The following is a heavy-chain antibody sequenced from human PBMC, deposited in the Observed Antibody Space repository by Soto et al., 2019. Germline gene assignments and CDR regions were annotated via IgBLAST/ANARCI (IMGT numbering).Heavy chain of an antibody. CDR1: G. CDR3: ARDIASRRLDY. J-gene: IGHJ4*02. D-gene: IGHD6-6*01. CDR2: ISGSGGST. Sequence: GSSRVLQAPWKGLEWVSAISGSGGSTYYADSVKGRFTISRDNSKNTLSLEMNSLRVEDTAVYYCARDIASRRLDYWSQGISVTVSS. V-gene: IGHV3-23*01.